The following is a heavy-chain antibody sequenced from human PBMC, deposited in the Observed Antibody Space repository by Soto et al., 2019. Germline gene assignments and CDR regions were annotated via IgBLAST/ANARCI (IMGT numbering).Heavy chain of an antibody. D-gene: IGHD6-13*01. J-gene: IGHJ6*02. Sequence: GGSLRLSCASSGFTFSSYGMHLVRQAPGKGLEWVAVISYDGSNKYYADSVKGRFTISRDNSKNTLYLQMNSLRAEDTAVYYCAKEGESGSSWDYYYYGMDVWGQGTTVTVSS. V-gene: IGHV3-30*18. CDR3: AKEGESGSSWDYYYYGMDV. CDR1: GFTFSSYG. CDR2: ISYDGSNK.